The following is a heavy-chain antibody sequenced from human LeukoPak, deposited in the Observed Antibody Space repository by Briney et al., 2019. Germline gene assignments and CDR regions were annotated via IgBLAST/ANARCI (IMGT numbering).Heavy chain of an antibody. D-gene: IGHD3-10*01. V-gene: IGHV4-34*01. CDR1: GDFISSYY. J-gene: IGHJ4*02. Sequence: SETLSLTCTVSGDFISSYYWSWIRQPPGKGLEWIGEINHSGSTNYNPSLKSRVTISVDTSKNQFSLKLSSVTAADTAVYYCARGSGRRGTMVRGVIIRPYYFDYWGQGTLVTVSS. CDR3: ARGSGRRGTMVRGVIIRPYYFDY. CDR2: INHSGST.